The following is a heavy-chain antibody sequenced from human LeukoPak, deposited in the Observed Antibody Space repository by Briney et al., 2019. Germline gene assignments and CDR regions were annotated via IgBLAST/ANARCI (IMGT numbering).Heavy chain of an antibody. J-gene: IGHJ4*02. D-gene: IGHD3-3*01. V-gene: IGHV3-9*01. CDR3: AKDHPTSYDFWSGYSFYYYFDY. CDR1: GFTFDDYV. CDR2: ISWNSGSI. Sequence: GGSLRLSCAASGFTFDDYVMHWVRQAPGKGLEWVSGISWNSGSIGYADSVKGRFTISRDNAKNSLYLQMNSLRAEDTAVYYCAKDHPTSYDFWSGYSFYYYFDYWGQGTLVTVSS.